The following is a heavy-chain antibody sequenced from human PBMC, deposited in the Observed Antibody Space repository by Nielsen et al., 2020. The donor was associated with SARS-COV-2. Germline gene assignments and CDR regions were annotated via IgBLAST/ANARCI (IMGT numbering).Heavy chain of an antibody. CDR3: AFHSSSWYDPPGGMDV. CDR1: GFTFDDYT. V-gene: IGHV3-48*02. CDR2: ISSSSSTI. Sequence: GESLKISCAASGFTFDDYTMNWVRQAPGKGLEWVSYISSSSSTIYYADSVKGRFTISRDNAKNSLYLQMNSLRDEDTAVYYCAFHSSSWYDPPGGMDVWGQGTTVTVSS. J-gene: IGHJ6*02. D-gene: IGHD6-13*01.